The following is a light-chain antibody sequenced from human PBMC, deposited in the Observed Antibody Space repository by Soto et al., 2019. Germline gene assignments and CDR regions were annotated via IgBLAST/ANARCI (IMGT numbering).Light chain of an antibody. CDR1: QSLVSSNGNTF. J-gene: IGKJ1*01. V-gene: IGKV2-30*01. Sequence: DVVMTQSPLSLPVTLGQPASISCRSSQSLVSSNGNTFLIWFQQRPGQSPRRLVYKVSNRNSAVPEGSTGSGSGTNLTLEISRVEAEDVGVYYYIQPKRWPWTFGQGTKVEIK. CDR2: KVS. CDR3: IQPKRWPWT.